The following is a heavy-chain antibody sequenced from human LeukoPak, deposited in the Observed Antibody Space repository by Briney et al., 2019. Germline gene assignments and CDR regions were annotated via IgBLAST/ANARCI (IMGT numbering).Heavy chain of an antibody. J-gene: IGHJ6*02. Sequence: ASQTLSLTCTVSGGSISSGGYYWSWIRQHPGKGLEWIGYIYYSGSTYYNPSLKSRVTISVDTSKNQFSLKLSSVTAADTAVYYCARAPTRITIFGVVRNYYGTDVWGQGTTVTVSS. CDR3: ARAPTRITIFGVVRNYYGTDV. D-gene: IGHD3-3*01. V-gene: IGHV4-31*03. CDR1: GGSISSGGYY. CDR2: IYYSGST.